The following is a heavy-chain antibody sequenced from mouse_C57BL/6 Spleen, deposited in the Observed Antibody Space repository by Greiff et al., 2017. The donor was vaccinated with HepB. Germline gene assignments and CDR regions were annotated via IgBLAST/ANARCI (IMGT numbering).Heavy chain of an antibody. J-gene: IGHJ3*01. CDR2: IYPGDGDT. D-gene: IGHD2-3*01. CDR3: ARSRDGYYEGFAY. CDR1: GYAFSSSW. Sequence: LVESGPELVKPGASVKISCKASGYAFSSSWMNWVKQRPGKGLEWIGRIYPGDGDTNYNGKFKGKATLTADKSSSTAYMQLSSLTSEDSAVYFCARSRDGYYEGFAYWGQGTLVTVSA. V-gene: IGHV1-82*01.